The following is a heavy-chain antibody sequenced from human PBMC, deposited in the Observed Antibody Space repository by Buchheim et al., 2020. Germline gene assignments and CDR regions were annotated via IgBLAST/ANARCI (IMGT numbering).Heavy chain of an antibody. CDR1: GFTVSSNY. V-gene: IGHV3-66*01. D-gene: IGHD1-26*01. Sequence: EVQLVESGGGLVQPGGSLRLSCAASGFTVSSNYMSWVRQAPGKGLEWVSVIYSGGSTYYADAVKGRFTISRDNSKKTLYLQMNSLRAEDTAVYYCARETRGSGSFYGMDVWGQGTT. CDR3: ARETRGSGSFYGMDV. CDR2: IYSGGST. J-gene: IGHJ6*02.